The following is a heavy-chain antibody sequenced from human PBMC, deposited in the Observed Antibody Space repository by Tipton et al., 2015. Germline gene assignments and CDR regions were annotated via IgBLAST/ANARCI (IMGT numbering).Heavy chain of an antibody. Sequence: TLSLTCDVSGYSISSGYYWSWIRQPPGKGLEWIGSFFHSGNTFHNPSLRSRVIISVDTSKNQFSLTVTSVTAADTAVYYCARSPPGDYEYIEYWGQGTLVTVSS. D-gene: IGHD3-16*01. V-gene: IGHV4-38-2*01. CDR3: ARSPPGDYEYIEY. J-gene: IGHJ1*01. CDR1: GYSISSGYY. CDR2: FFHSGNT.